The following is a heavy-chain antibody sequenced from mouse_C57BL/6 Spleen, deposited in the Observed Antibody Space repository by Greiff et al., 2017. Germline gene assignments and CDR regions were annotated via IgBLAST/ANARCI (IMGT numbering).Heavy chain of an antibody. D-gene: IGHD1-1*01. CDR1: GFSLSTFGMG. CDR2: IWWDDDK. J-gene: IGHJ2*01. CDR3: ARIGKYYFDY. Sequence: QVTLKVSGPGILQPSQTLSLTCSFSGFSLSTFGMGVGWIRQPSGKGLEWLEHIWWDDDKYYNPAMKSRHTISKNTSKNQVVLKIANLDTADTATYNCARIGKYYFDYWGQGTTLTVSS. V-gene: IGHV8-8*01.